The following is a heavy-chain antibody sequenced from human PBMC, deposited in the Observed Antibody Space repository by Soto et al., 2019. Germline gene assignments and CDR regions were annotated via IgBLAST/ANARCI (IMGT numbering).Heavy chain of an antibody. CDR3: ARGMGPGSFLIDS. V-gene: IGHV3-30-3*01. CDR2: ISSDGSTT. CDR1: GFPFSNYA. Sequence: QVQLVESGGGVVQPGTSLRLSCAASGFPFSNYAMHWVRQAPDKGLEWLTVISSDGSTTHYVDSVSGRFTISRDNSKNILHLQMSSSRPDVTAMYYCARGMGPGSFLIDSWGRGALVTVSS. D-gene: IGHD3-10*01. J-gene: IGHJ4*02.